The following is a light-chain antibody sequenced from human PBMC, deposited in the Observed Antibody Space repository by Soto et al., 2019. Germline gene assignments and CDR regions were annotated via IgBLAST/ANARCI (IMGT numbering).Light chain of an antibody. Sequence: QSALTQPASVSGSPGQSITISCTGTSSDVGGYNYVSWYQQHPGKAPKLMIYDVSNRPSGVSNRFSGSKSGNTASLTISGRQAEYEADYYCRSYTSSSSYVFGTGTKLTVL. CDR3: RSYTSSSSYV. V-gene: IGLV2-14*01. J-gene: IGLJ1*01. CDR1: SSDVGGYNY. CDR2: DVS.